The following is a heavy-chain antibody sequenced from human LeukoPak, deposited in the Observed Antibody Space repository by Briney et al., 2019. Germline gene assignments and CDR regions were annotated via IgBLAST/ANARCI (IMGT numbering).Heavy chain of an antibody. CDR3: ARSPYAAFDI. D-gene: IGHD2-2*01. V-gene: IGHV4-30-4*01. Sequence: SETLSLTCTLSGGSISSGDYYWRWIRQPPGKGLEWIGYIYYSGSPYYNPSLKSRVTISVDTSKNQFSLKLSSVTAADTAVCYCARSPYAAFDIWGQGTMVTVSS. CDR1: GGSISSGDYY. CDR2: IYYSGSP. J-gene: IGHJ3*02.